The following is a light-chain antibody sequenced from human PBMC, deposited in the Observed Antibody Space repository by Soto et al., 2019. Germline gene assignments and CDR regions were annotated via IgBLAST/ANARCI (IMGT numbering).Light chain of an antibody. J-gene: IGKJ3*01. CDR3: QHYGSSFT. CDR1: QSISYSY. V-gene: IGKV3-20*01. CDR2: DAS. Sequence: EIVLTQSPGTLSLSPGERATLSCRASQSISYSYLAWYQQKPGQAPRLLIYDASSSATGIPDRFSGSGSGTDFTLTISRLEPEDFAVYYCQHYGSSFTFGPGTKVDIK.